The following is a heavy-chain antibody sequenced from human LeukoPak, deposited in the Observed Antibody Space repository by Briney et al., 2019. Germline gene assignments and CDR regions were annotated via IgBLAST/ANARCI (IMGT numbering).Heavy chain of an antibody. CDR1: GLTFSSYA. D-gene: IGHD1-26*01. Sequence: GGSLRLSCAASGLTFSSYAMSWVRQAPGEGLVWASAISGSGGSTYYADSVKGRFTISRDNSKNTLYLQMNSLRAEDTAVYYCAKDLGRIVGAKDYWGQGTLVTVSS. CDR2: ISGSGGST. J-gene: IGHJ4*02. CDR3: AKDLGRIVGAKDY. V-gene: IGHV3-23*01.